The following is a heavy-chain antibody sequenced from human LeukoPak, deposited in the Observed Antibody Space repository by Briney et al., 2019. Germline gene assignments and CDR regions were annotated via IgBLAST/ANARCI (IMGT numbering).Heavy chain of an antibody. CDR1: GFTFSSHS. Sequence: KSGGSLRLSCAASGFTFSSHSMKWVRQAPGEGLEWVSSIGSSSGSIYYADSVKGRFTISRDNAKNSLYLQMNSLRGEDTAVYYCARETSEAFDIWGQGTMVTVSS. CDR3: ARETSEAFDI. CDR2: IGSSSGSI. J-gene: IGHJ3*02. V-gene: IGHV3-21*01.